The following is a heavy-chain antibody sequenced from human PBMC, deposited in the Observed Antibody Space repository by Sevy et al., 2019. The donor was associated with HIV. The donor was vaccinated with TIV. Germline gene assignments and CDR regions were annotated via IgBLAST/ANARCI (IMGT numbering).Heavy chain of an antibody. J-gene: IGHJ6*02. D-gene: IGHD3-10*01. CDR3: ARDYGSGSYYIGDYYYYGMDV. CDR1: GYTFTSYG. CDR2: ISAYNGNT. V-gene: IGHV1-18*01. Sequence: ASVKVSCKASGYTFTSYGINWVRQAPGQGLEWMGWISAYNGNTNYAQKLQGRVTMTTDTSTSTAYMELRSLRSDDTAVYYCARDYGSGSYYIGDYYYYGMDVWGQGTTVTVSS.